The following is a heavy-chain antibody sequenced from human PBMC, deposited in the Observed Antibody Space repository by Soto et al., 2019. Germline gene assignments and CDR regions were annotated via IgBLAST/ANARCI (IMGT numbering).Heavy chain of an antibody. D-gene: IGHD1-26*01. CDR1: GYTFTSYA. Sequence: QVQLVQSGAEVKKPGASVKVSCKASGYTFTSYAMHRVRQAPGQRLEWMGWINAGNGNTKYSQKFQGRVTITRDTSASTAYMELSSLRTEDTAVYYCARTLVGATPADYWGQGTLVTVSS. CDR3: ARTLVGATPADY. CDR2: INAGNGNT. V-gene: IGHV1-3*01. J-gene: IGHJ4*02.